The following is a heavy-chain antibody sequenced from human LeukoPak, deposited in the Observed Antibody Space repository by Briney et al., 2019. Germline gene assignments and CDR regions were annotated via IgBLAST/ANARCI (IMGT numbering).Heavy chain of an antibody. CDR3: AKDLMVIIVSGALDI. CDR1: GFTFNTYN. CDR2: ISSSSSYI. V-gene: IGHV3-21*04. Sequence: GGSLRLSCAASGFTFNTYNMNWVRQAPGKGLEWVSSISSSSSYIYYADSVKGRFTISRDNSKNTLNLQMNSLRAEDTAVYYCAKDLMVIIVSGALDIWGQGTMVTASS. J-gene: IGHJ3*02. D-gene: IGHD3-3*01.